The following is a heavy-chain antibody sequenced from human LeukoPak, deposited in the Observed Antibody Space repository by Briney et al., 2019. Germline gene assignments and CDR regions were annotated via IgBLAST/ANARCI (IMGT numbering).Heavy chain of an antibody. CDR3: APTTVTRLDYFDY. D-gene: IGHD4-17*01. CDR2: ISGSGGST. Sequence: GSLRLSCAASGFTFSSYAMSWVRQAPGKGLEWVSAISGSGGSTYYADSVKGRFTISRDNSKNTLYLQMNSLRAEDKAVYYCAPTTVTRLDYFDYWGQGTLVTVSS. V-gene: IGHV3-23*01. J-gene: IGHJ4*02. CDR1: GFTFSSYA.